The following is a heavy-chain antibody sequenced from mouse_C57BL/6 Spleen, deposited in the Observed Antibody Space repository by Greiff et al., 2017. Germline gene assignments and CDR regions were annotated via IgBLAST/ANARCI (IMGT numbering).Heavy chain of an antibody. CDR2: ISNLAYSI. D-gene: IGHD1-1*01. CDR3: ARDGYYGSSYGFAY. Sequence: EVKLVESGGGLVQPGGSLKLSCAASGFTFSDYGMAWVRQAPRKGPEWVAFISNLAYSIYYADTVTGRFTISRENAKNTLYLEMSSLRSEDTAMYYCARDGYYGSSYGFAYWGQGTLVTVSA. V-gene: IGHV5-15*01. J-gene: IGHJ3*01. CDR1: GFTFSDYG.